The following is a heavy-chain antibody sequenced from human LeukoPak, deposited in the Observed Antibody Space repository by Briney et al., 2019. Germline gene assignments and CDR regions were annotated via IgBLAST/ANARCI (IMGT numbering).Heavy chain of an antibody. D-gene: IGHD1-26*01. CDR1: GYTFTGYH. J-gene: IGHJ1*01. CDR2: INSNSGGS. Sequence: ASVKVSCKASGYTFTGYHMHWVRQAPGQGLEWMGWINSNSGGSSYAQKFQGRVTMTRDTSIRTAYMELSRLRSDDTAVYSCARVGVGATPSEYFQHWGQGSLVTVSS. CDR3: ARVGVGATPSEYFQH. V-gene: IGHV1-2*02.